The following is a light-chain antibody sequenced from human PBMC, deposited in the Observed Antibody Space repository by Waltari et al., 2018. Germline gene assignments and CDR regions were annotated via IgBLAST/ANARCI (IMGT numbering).Light chain of an antibody. J-gene: IGLJ1*01. CDR3: QVWDRITDHYV. CDR2: DES. V-gene: IGLV3-21*02. CDR1: NIGLKR. Sequence: SYALTQPPSVSVAPGQTARITCGGQNIGLKRVQWDQQRPGQAPVLVVDDESDRPSGISDRLAGTKSGSTATLTISRAEAGDEADYYCQVWDRITDHYVFGTGTKVTVL.